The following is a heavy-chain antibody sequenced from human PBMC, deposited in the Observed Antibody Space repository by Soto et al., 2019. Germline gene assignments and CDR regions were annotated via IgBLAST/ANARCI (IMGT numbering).Heavy chain of an antibody. CDR1: GFTFSSYG. CDR2: IWYDGSNK. V-gene: IGHV3-33*01. CDR3: AREGAPYSRGALDY. J-gene: IGHJ4*02. D-gene: IGHD6-19*01. Sequence: QVQLVESGGGVVQPGRSLRLSCAASGFTFSSYGMHWVRQAPGKGLEWVAVIWYDGSNKYYADSVKGRFTISRDNSKNTLDLQMNSLRAEDTAVYYCAREGAPYSRGALDYWGQGSLVTVSS.